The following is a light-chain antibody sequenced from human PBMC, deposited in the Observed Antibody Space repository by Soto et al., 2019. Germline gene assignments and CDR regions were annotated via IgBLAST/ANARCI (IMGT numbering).Light chain of an antibody. V-gene: IGKV3-20*01. CDR1: QSVPRDY. J-gene: IGKJ4*01. CDR2: DAS. Sequence: EIVLTQSPGTLSLSPGERATLSCRASQSVPRDYLAWYQQKPGQAPRLLIHDASSRATGIPDRFSSSGSGTDFTLTISRLEPEDFAVYYCQQTSTSPLTFGGGTKVEIK. CDR3: QQTSTSPLT.